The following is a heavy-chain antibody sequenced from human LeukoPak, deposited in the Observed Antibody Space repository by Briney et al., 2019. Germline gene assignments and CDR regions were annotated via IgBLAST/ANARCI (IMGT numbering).Heavy chain of an antibody. J-gene: IGHJ4*02. V-gene: IGHV4-4*02. Sequence: SETLSLTCTVSGGSISSSSSICWTWVRQPPGKGLEWIGEIYHSGATNYNPSLKSRVTMLLDKSKNQFSLKLNSVTAADTAVYYCARNGGNSDYDYWGQGTLVTVSA. CDR3: ARNGGNSDYDY. D-gene: IGHD4-23*01. CDR1: GGSISSSSSIC. CDR2: IYHSGAT.